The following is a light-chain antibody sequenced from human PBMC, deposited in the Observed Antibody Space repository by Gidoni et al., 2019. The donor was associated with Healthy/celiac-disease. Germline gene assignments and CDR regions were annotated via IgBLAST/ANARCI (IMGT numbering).Light chain of an antibody. CDR1: SLRSYY. V-gene: IGLV3-19*01. CDR2: GKN. J-gene: IGLJ3*02. Sequence: SSELTQYPAVSVAFGQTVRITCQGDSLRSYYASWYQQKPGQAPVLVIYGKNNRPSGIPDRFSGSSSGNTASLTITGAQAEDEADYYCNSRDSSGNQWVFGGGTKLTGL. CDR3: NSRDSSGNQWV.